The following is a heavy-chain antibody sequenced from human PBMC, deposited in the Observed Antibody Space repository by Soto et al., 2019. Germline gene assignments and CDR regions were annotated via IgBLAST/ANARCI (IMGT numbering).Heavy chain of an antibody. CDR3: ARGGLGSSGYLSPNALDY. D-gene: IGHD3-22*01. V-gene: IGHV3-30-3*01. CDR2: ISYDGSNK. Sequence: QVQLVESGGGVVQPGRSLRLSCAASGFTFSSYAMHWVRQAPGKGLEWVAVISYDGSNKYYADSVKGRFTISRDNSKNTRYLQMNSLGGEETAVYYCARGGLGSSGYLSPNALDYWGQGTLVTVSS. CDR1: GFTFSSYA. J-gene: IGHJ4*02.